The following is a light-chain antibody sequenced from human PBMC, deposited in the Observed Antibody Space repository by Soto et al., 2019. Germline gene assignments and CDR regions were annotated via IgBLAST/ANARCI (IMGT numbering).Light chain of an antibody. Sequence: DIQMTQSPSSLSASVGDIVTITCRASQSLSSYLNCYHQKLEKAPTLLIYAASILQSWVLSRFSGSGSGTDFTLNISSLKPEDFATYYCNQSYSTPCTFGHRTKVEIK. J-gene: IGKJ1*01. V-gene: IGKV1-39*01. CDR3: NQSYSTPCT. CDR1: QSLSSY. CDR2: AAS.